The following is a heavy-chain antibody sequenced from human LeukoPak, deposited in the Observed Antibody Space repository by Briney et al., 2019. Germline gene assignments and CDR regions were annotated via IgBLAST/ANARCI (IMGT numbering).Heavy chain of an antibody. V-gene: IGHV3-74*01. Sequence: ETLSLTCAVYGGSFSGYYWSWIRQPPGKGLVWVSLVKSDGISTNYADSVKGRFTISRDNAKNTLYLQMNSLRADDTAVYYCARDKGYAVDYWGQGTLVTVSS. CDR3: ARDKGYAVDY. J-gene: IGHJ4*02. CDR2: VKSDGIST. D-gene: IGHD5-12*01. CDR1: GGSFSGYY.